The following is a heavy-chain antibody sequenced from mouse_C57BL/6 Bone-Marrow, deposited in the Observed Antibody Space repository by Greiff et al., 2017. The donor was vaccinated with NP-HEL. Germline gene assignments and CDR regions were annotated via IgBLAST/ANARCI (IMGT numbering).Heavy chain of an antibody. D-gene: IGHD3-2*02. CDR3: AIKQLRLQDCDKEG. CDR2: IYPGDGDN. J-gene: IGHJ4*01. V-gene: IGHV1-82*01. CDR1: GYAFSSSW. Sequence: QVQLQQSGPELVKPGASVKISCKASGYAFSSSWMNWLKQRPGKGLEWIGRIYPGDGDNNYNRKFKGKATLTADQSSSTAYMQLRRLTYEESTVYFCAIKQLRLQDCDKEGWGKATSVTVSS.